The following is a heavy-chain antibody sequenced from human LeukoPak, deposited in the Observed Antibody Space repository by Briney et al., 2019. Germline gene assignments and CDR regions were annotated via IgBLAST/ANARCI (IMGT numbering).Heavy chain of an antibody. Sequence: ASVKVSCKVSGYTLTELFMHWVRQAPGKGLEWMGGFDPEDGETIYAQKFQGRVTMTEDTSTDTAYMELSSLRSEDTAVYYCASMVRGANWFDPWGQGTLVTVSS. CDR3: ASMVRGANWFDP. CDR1: GYTLTELF. V-gene: IGHV1-24*01. J-gene: IGHJ5*02. CDR2: FDPEDGET. D-gene: IGHD3-10*01.